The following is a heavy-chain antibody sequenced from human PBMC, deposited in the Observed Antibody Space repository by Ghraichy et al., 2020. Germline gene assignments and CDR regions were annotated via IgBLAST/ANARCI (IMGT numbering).Heavy chain of an antibody. CDR2: IIPILGIA. Sequence: SVKVSCKASGGTFSSYAISWVRQAPGQGLEWMGRIIPILGIANYAQKFQGRVTITADKSTSTAYMELSSLRSEDTAVYYCATSKPAAIRDYYYGMDVWGQGTTVTVSS. CDR1: GGTFSSYA. D-gene: IGHD2-2*01. CDR3: ATSKPAAIRDYYYGMDV. V-gene: IGHV1-69*04. J-gene: IGHJ6*02.